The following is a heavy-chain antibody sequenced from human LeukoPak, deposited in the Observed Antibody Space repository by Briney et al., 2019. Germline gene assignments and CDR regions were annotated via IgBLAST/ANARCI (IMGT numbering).Heavy chain of an antibody. D-gene: IGHD5-12*01. CDR2: INTNGDSA. CDR3: AKDVPEGYDYDAFDI. Sequence: GGSLRLSCAVSGFKFSSYWMNWVRQVPGKGLMWVAHINTNGDSANYADSVKGRFTISRDNAKSTLSLQMNSLRAEDTAVYYCAKDVPEGYDYDAFDIWGQGTMVTVSS. J-gene: IGHJ3*02. CDR1: GFKFSSYW. V-gene: IGHV3-74*01.